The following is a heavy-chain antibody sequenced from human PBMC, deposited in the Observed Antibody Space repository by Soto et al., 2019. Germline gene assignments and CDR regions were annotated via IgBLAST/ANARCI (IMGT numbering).Heavy chain of an antibody. V-gene: IGHV1-24*01. CDR2: FVPEDGKT. CDR3: TTVADTYFDY. J-gene: IGHJ4*02. Sequence: QVQLVQSGAEVKKPGASVKVSCKVSGYTLSELSMHWVRQAPGKGLEWMGGFVPEDGKTFYAQKFQGRVTMTEDTSTDTAYIELSSLRSEDTAVYYCTTVADTYFDYWGQGTLVTVSS. CDR1: GYTLSELS.